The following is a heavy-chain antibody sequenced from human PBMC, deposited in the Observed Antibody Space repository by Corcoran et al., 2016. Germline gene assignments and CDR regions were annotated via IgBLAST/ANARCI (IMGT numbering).Heavy chain of an antibody. CDR3: ARDGSGNSSWYSGRY. D-gene: IGHD6-13*01. CDR2: VNPSDGST. Sequence: QVQLVQSGAEVKKPGASVKVSCKASGDTFTSYYMHWVRQAPGQGLEWMGIVNPSDGSTSYAQKFQGRVTMTWDTSTSTLDMELSSLGSEDTAVYYGARDGSGNSSWYSGRYGCQGTLVTVSS. J-gene: IGHJ4*02. V-gene: IGHV1-46*01. CDR1: GDTFTSYY.